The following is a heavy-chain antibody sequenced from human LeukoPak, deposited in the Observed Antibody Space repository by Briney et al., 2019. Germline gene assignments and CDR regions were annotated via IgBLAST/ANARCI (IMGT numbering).Heavy chain of an antibody. CDR3: ARDAYYYDTHNSKYYYYGMDV. Sequence: GGSLRLSCAASGFTFSSYAMHWVRQAPGKGLEYVSAISSNGGSTYYANSVKGRFTISRDNSKNTLYLQMGSLRAEDMAVYYCARDAYYYDTHNSKYYYYGMDVWGQGTTVTVSS. CDR1: GFTFSSYA. CDR2: ISSNGGST. V-gene: IGHV3-64*01. D-gene: IGHD3-22*01. J-gene: IGHJ6*02.